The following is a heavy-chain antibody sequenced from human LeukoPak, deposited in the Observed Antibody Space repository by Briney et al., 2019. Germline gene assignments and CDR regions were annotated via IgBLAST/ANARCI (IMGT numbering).Heavy chain of an antibody. J-gene: IGHJ3*02. CDR1: GFTFSSYW. V-gene: IGHV3-7*01. Sequence: GGSLRLSCAASGFTFSSYWMSWVRQAPGKGLEWVANIKQDGSEKYYVDSVKGRFTISRDNAKNSLYLQMNSLRAEDTAVYYCASGVRVNWNLDAFDIWGQGTMVTVSS. D-gene: IGHD1-1*01. CDR2: IKQDGSEK. CDR3: ASGVRVNWNLDAFDI.